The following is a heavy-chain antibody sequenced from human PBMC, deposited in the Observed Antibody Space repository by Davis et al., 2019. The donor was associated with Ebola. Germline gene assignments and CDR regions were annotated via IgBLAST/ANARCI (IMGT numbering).Heavy chain of an antibody. CDR1: GFTFSSYA. Sequence: GGSLRLSCAASGFTFSSYAMSWVRQAPGKGLEWVSAISGSGGSTYYADSVKGRFTISRENAKNSLYLQMNSLRAGDTAVYYCVREGFPYGMDVWGQGTTVTVSS. CDR2: ISGSGGST. CDR3: VREGFPYGMDV. J-gene: IGHJ6*02. V-gene: IGHV3-23*01.